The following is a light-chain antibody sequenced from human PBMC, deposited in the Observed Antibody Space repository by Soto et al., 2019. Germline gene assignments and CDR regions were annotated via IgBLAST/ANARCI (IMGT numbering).Light chain of an antibody. CDR1: SSDVGVYNY. CDR3: SSYTSSSPLV. V-gene: IGLV2-14*01. Sequence: QSVLTQPASVSGSPGQSITISCTGTSSDVGVYNYVSWYQQHPGKAPKLMIYEVSNRPSGVSNRFSGSKSGNTASLTISGLQAEDEADYYCSSYTSSSPLVFGTGTKVTV. CDR2: EVS. J-gene: IGLJ1*01.